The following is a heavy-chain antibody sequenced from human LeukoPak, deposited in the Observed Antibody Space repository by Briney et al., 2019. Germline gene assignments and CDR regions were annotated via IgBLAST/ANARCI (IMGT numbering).Heavy chain of an antibody. Sequence: SETLSLTCTVSGGSISNDYWSWIRQPPGKGLEWIGYIFYSGSTNYSPSLRSRVSISVDTSKNQFSLKLSSVTTADTAVYFCATFFDFWFGPWGQGTQVTVSS. D-gene: IGHD5/OR15-5a*01. CDR2: IFYSGST. J-gene: IGHJ5*02. V-gene: IGHV4-59*01. CDR1: GGSISNDY. CDR3: ATFFDFWFGP.